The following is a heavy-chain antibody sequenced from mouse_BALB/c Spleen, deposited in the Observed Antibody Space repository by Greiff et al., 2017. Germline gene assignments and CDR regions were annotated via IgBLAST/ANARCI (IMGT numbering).Heavy chain of an antibody. CDR1: GYTFTSYW. D-gene: IGHD1-2*01. V-gene: IGHV1S81*02. Sequence: QVQLQQPGAELVKPGASVKLSCKASGYTFTSYWMHWVKQRPGQGLEWIGEINPSNGRTNYNEKFKSKATLTVDKSSSTAYMQLSSLTSEDSAVYYCAICYYGYGYWYFDVWGAGTTVTVSS. J-gene: IGHJ1*01. CDR3: AICYYGYGYWYFDV. CDR2: INPSNGRT.